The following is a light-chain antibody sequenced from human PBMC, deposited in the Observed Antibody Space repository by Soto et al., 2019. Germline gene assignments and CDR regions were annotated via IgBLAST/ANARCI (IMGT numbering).Light chain of an antibody. CDR2: CND. J-gene: IGLJ3*02. Sequence: QSVLTQPPSASGTPGQRVTISCSGSSSNIGTNYVYWYKQLPGTAPKLLIYCNDQGPSGVPDRLSGSKSGTSASLAISGLRSEDEADYYCATRDNSLSRWVFGGGTKLTVL. CDR1: SSNIGTNY. CDR3: ATRDNSLSRWV. V-gene: IGLV1-47*02.